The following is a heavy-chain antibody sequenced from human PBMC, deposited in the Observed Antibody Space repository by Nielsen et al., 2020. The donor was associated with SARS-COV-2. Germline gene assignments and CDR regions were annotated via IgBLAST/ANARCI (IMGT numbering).Heavy chain of an antibody. V-gene: IGHV1-69*13. Sequence: SVKVSCKASGGTLSNSVFSWVRQAPGQGLEWMGGIVPMFGRSNYAPRFQDRVTIIADESSTTAYMELSSLTSEDTAVYFCARGRSPTGSYNYYMDVWGNGTRVTVSS. CDR2: IVPMFGRS. CDR1: GGTLSNSV. J-gene: IGHJ6*03. CDR3: ARGRSPTGSYNYYMDV.